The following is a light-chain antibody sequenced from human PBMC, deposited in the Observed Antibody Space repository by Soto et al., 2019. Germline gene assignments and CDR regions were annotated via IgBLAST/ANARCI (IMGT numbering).Light chain of an antibody. CDR1: SSDVGDYNY. Sequence: QSALTRPASVSGSPGQSITISCTGTSSDVGDYNYVSWYQQHPGKAPKLMIYEVSHRLSGVSNRFSGSKSGYTASLTISGLQDEDEADYYCSSYISNSIVVFGGGTKVTVL. J-gene: IGLJ2*01. CDR3: SSYISNSIVV. V-gene: IGLV2-14*01. CDR2: EVS.